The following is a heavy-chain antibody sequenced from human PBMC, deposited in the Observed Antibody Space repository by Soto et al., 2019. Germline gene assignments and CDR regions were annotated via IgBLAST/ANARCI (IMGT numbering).Heavy chain of an antibody. V-gene: IGHV1-18*01. D-gene: IGHD3-22*01. CDR2: ISAYNGNT. J-gene: IGHJ4*02. CDR3: ARAGHYYDSSGYAN. CDR1: GYTFGTSG. Sequence: QVKLVQSGAEVKKPGTSMKVSCKASGYTFGTSGISWIRQAPGQGLEWMGWISAYNGNTNYEQKLQDRVTMTTDKSTNTAYLELRSLRSDDTAVYYCARAGHYYDSSGYANWGQGTLVTVSS.